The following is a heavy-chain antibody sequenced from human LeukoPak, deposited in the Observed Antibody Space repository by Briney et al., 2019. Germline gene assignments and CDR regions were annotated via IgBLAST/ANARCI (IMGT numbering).Heavy chain of an antibody. CDR3: AREYYFYYMDV. CDR2: VKQGGTEK. Sequence: GGSLRLSCAASGFTFSSQWISWVRQAPGKGLEWVANVKQGGTEKYYVDSVKGRFTISRDNAKNSLYLQMNSLRAEDTAVYYCAREYYFYYMDVWGKGTTVTVSS. J-gene: IGHJ6*03. V-gene: IGHV3-7*01. CDR1: GFTFSSQW.